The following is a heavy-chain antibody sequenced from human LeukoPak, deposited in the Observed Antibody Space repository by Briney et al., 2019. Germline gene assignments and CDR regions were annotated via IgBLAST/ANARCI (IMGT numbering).Heavy chain of an antibody. D-gene: IGHD6-19*01. CDR3: AKGGAVGDTLAWFDP. V-gene: IGHV3-9*01. CDR1: GFTFDDYA. Sequence: PGRSLRLSCAASGFTFDDYAMHWVRQAPGKGLEWVSGISWNSGSIGYADSVKGRFTISRDNDKNSLYLQMNSLGAEDTALYYCAKGGAVGDTLAWFDPWGQGTLVTVSS. CDR2: ISWNSGSI. J-gene: IGHJ5*02.